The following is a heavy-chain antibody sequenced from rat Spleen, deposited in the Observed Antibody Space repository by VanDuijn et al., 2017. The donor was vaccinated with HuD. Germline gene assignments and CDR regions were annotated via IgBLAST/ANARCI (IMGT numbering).Heavy chain of an antibody. J-gene: IGHJ2*01. V-gene: IGHV2S12*01. CDR3: TRGFFDY. D-gene: IGHD4-1*01. CDR1: GFSLTSYH. Sequence: QVQLKESGPGLVQPSQTLSLTCTVSGFSLTSYHVSWVRQPPGKGLEWIAAISRGGSTYYNSALKSRLSIRRDTSKSQVFLKVNSLKTEDTGIYYCTRGFFDYWGQGVMVTVSS. CDR2: ISRGGST.